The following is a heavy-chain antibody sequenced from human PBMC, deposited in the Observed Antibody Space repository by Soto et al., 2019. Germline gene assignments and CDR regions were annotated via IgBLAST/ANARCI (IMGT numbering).Heavy chain of an antibody. V-gene: IGHV3-66*01. J-gene: IGHJ4*02. Sequence: GGSLRLSCAASGFTVSSNYMSWVRQAPGKGPEWVSVIYSGGSTYYADSVKGRFTISRDNSKNTLYLQMNSLRAEDTAVYYCARDRNSLFDYWGQGTLVTVSS. CDR2: IYSGGST. CDR3: ARDRNSLFDY. D-gene: IGHD1-1*01. CDR1: GFTVSSNY.